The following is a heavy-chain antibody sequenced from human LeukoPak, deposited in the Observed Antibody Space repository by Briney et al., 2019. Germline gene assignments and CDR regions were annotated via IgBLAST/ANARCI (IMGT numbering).Heavy chain of an antibody. CDR3: ARGAYASGSLGCFDP. V-gene: IGHV4-4*07. CDR2: INTSGST. D-gene: IGHD3-10*01. CDR1: GGSISSYY. Sequence: SETLSLTCSVSGGSISSYYWSWIRQPAGQGLEWIGRINTSGSTNYNPSLKSRVTISMDTSKNQFSLRLSSVIAADTAVYYWARGAYASGSLGCFDPWGQGTLVTVSS. J-gene: IGHJ5*02.